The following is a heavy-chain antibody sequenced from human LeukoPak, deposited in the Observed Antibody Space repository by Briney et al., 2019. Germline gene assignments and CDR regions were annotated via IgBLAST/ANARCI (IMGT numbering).Heavy chain of an antibody. Sequence: GGALGLSCAASGFTFSSYAMSWVRQAPGKGLEWVSAISGSGGSTYYADSVKGRFTISRDNSKSTLYLQMNSLRAEDTAVYYCAKGSRAIAAAGINYWGQGTLVTVSS. CDR3: AKGSRAIAAAGINY. CDR1: GFTFSSYA. CDR2: ISGSGGST. D-gene: IGHD6-13*01. J-gene: IGHJ4*02. V-gene: IGHV3-23*01.